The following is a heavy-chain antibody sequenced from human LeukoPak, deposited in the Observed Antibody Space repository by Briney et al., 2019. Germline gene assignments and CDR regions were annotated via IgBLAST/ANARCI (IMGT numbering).Heavy chain of an antibody. J-gene: IGHJ4*02. V-gene: IGHV3-7*01. CDR3: AREHTPYGSGCTAAY. Sequence: PGGSLRLSCADSGFTFSSHWMNWVRQAPGRGLEWVGNINPDGSETYYVDSMKGRSTISRDNAKDSVYLQMNTLRVEDTAVYYCAREHTPYGSGCTAAYWGQGTLVTVSS. CDR1: GFTFSSHW. CDR2: INPDGSET. D-gene: IGHD6-19*01.